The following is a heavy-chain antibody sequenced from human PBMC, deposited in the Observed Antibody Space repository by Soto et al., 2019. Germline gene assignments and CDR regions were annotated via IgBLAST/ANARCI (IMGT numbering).Heavy chain of an antibody. CDR2: IYYSGST. CDR3: ARFVMGFLGGGEEFDY. V-gene: IGHV4-39*01. J-gene: IGHJ4*02. CDR1: GGSISSSSYY. Sequence: SETLSLTCTVSGGSISSSSYYWGWIRQPPGKGLEWIGSIYYSGSTYYNPSLKSRVTISVDTSKNQFSLKLSSVTAADTAVYYCARFVMGFLGGGEEFDYWGQGTLVTVSS. D-gene: IGHD3-16*01.